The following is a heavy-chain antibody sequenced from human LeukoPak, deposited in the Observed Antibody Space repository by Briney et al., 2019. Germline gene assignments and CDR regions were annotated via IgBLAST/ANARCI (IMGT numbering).Heavy chain of an antibody. D-gene: IGHD3-3*01. V-gene: IGHV3-48*03. CDR2: ISSSGSTI. Sequence: GGSLRLSCAASGFTFSSYEMNWVRQAPGKGLEWVSYISSSGSTIYYADSVKGRFTISRDNAKNSLYLQMNSLRVEDTAVYYCARGGGYDFWSGYGVFDLWGQGTLVTVSS. CDR3: ARGGGYDFWSGYGVFDL. J-gene: IGHJ5*02. CDR1: GFTFSSYE.